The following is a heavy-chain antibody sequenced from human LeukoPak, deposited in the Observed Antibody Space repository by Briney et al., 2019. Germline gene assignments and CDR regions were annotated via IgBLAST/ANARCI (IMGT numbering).Heavy chain of an antibody. CDR2: IYTSGST. Sequence: PSETLSLTCTVSGGSVSSYYWSWIRQPPGKGLEWIGYIYTSGSTNYNPSLKSRVTISVDTSKNQFSLKLSSVTAADTAVYYCARHVSPAAAGLPGYYYYYMDVWGKGTTVTVSS. CDR1: GGSVSSYY. CDR3: ARHVSPAAAGLPGYYYYYMDV. V-gene: IGHV4-4*09. D-gene: IGHD6-13*01. J-gene: IGHJ6*03.